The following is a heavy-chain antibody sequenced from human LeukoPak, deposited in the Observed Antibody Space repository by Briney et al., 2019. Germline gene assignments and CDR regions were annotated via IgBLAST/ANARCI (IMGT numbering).Heavy chain of an antibody. CDR3: AKDTLRFLEVFDY. V-gene: IGHV3-23*01. Sequence: GGSLRLSCAASGFTFSSYAMSWVRQAPGKGLEWVLAISGSGGSTYYADSVKGRFAISRDNSKNTLYLQMNSLRAEDTAVYYCAKDTLRFLEVFDYWGQGTLVTVSS. J-gene: IGHJ4*02. D-gene: IGHD3-3*01. CDR2: ISGSGGST. CDR1: GFTFSSYA.